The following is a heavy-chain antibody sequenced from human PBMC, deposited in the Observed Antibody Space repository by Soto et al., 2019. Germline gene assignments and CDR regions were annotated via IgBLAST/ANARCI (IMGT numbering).Heavy chain of an antibody. J-gene: IGHJ6*02. D-gene: IGHD2-21*02. CDR1: GYTFTGYY. Sequence: ASVKVSCKASGYTFTGYYMHWVRQAPGQGLEWMGWINPNSGGTNYAQKFQGRVTITADESTSTAYMELSSLRSEDTAVYYCARDLLYCGGDCYHAPLYYYYYGMDVWGQGTTVTVSS. CDR3: ARDLLYCGGDCYHAPLYYYYYGMDV. CDR2: INPNSGGT. V-gene: IGHV1-2*02.